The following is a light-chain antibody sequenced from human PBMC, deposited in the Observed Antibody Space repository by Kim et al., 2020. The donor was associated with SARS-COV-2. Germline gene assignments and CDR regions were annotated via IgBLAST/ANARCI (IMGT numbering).Light chain of an antibody. J-gene: IGKJ1*01. CDR2: KAS. CDR3: QQYNSSPWT. V-gene: IGKV1-5*03. Sequence: DIQMTQSPSTLSASVGDRVTITCRASQSISSWLAWYQQKPGKAPKLLIYKASSLESGVPSRFIGSGSGTEFTLTISSLQPDDFATYYCQQYNSSPWTFGQGTKVDIK. CDR1: QSISSW.